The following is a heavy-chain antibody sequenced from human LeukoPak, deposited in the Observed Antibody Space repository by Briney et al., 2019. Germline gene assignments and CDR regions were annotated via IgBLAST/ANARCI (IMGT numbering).Heavy chain of an antibody. D-gene: IGHD3-22*01. CDR1: GYTFTSYA. CDR3: ATATYYYDSSGYYFDY. Sequence: GASVKVSCKASGYTFTSYAMHWVRQAPGQRLEWMGWINAGNGNTKYSQKFQGRVTMTEDTSTDTAYMELSSLRSEDTAVYYCATATYYYDSSGYYFDYWGQGTLVTVSS. V-gene: IGHV1-3*01. J-gene: IGHJ4*02. CDR2: INAGNGNT.